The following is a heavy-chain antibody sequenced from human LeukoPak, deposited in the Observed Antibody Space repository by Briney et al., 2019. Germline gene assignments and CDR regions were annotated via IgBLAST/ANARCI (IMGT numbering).Heavy chain of an antibody. CDR1: GGTFSSYA. D-gene: IGHD3-22*01. V-gene: IGHV1-69*04. CDR2: IIPILGIA. CDR3: ARSYYYDSSGYLPDY. J-gene: IGHJ4*02. Sequence: ASVKVSCKASGGTFSSYAISWVRQAPGQGLEWMGRIIPILGIANYAQKFQGRVSITADKSTSTAYMELSSLRSEDTAVYYCARSYYYDSSGYLPDYWGQGTLVTVSS.